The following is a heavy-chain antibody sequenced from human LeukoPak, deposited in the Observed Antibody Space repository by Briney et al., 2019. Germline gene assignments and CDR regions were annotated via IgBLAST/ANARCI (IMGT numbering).Heavy chain of an antibody. CDR2: ISSSGGST. CDR3: AKLGHGGADPPPGY. D-gene: IGHD1-26*01. J-gene: IGHJ4*02. CDR1: GFTFSNNA. Sequence: GGSLRLSCAASGFTFSNNAMSWVRQAPGKGLEWVSTISSSGGSTYYADSVKGRFTISRDNSKNTLYLQMNSLRAEDTAVYYCAKLGHGGADPPPGYLGQGTLVTVSS. V-gene: IGHV3-23*01.